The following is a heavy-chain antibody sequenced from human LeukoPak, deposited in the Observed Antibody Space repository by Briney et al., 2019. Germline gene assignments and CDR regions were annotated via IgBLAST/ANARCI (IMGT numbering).Heavy chain of an antibody. Sequence: GGSLRLSCVASGFAFSSYALHWVRQAPGRGLQYVSGISNGGSIDYANSVKGRFTISRDNSKNTVYLQMSSLRLEDMAVYYCARDFSYGSGFDYWGQGTLVTVSS. D-gene: IGHD5-18*01. CDR1: GFAFSSYA. CDR3: ARDFSYGSGFDY. V-gene: IGHV3-64*01. CDR2: ISNGGSI. J-gene: IGHJ4*02.